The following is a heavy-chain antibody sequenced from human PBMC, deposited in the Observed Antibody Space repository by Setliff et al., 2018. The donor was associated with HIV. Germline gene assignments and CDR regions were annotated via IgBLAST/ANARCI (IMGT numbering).Heavy chain of an antibody. D-gene: IGHD3-3*01. V-gene: IGHV3-74*01. Sequence: LRLSCAASGFTFSSYWMHWVRQAPGKGLVWVSRIRSDGSSATYADSVKGRFTISRGNAKNTLYLQMNSLRAEDTAVYYCAKDRGDNFWSGFSEVNWFDPWGQGTLVTVSS. CDR3: AKDRGDNFWSGFSEVNWFDP. CDR2: IRSDGSSA. J-gene: IGHJ5*02. CDR1: GFTFSSYW.